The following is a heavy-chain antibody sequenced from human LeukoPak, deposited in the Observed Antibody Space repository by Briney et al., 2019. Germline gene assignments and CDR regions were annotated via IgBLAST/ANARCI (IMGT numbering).Heavy chain of an antibody. V-gene: IGHV4-34*01. CDR3: ARLRTYYYDSSGYRKRYYFDY. CDR1: GGSFSGYY. Sequence: PSETLSLTCAVYGGSFSGYYWSWIRQVPGKGPEWIGEIGHNGRTDVNSSLRSRVTISVDTSKNQFSLKLSSVTAADTAVYYCARLRTYYYDSSGYRKRYYFDYWGQGTLVTVSS. D-gene: IGHD3-22*01. CDR2: IGHNGRT. J-gene: IGHJ4*02.